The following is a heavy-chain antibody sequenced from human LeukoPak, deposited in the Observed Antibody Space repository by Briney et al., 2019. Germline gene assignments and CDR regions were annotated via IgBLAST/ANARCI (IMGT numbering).Heavy chain of an antibody. CDR2: INPNSGGT. J-gene: IGHJ4*02. D-gene: IGHD3-3*01. Sequence: ASVKVSCKASGYTFTGYYMHWVRQAPGQGLEWMGWINPNSGGTNYAQKFQGRVTMTRDTSISTAYMELSRLRSDDTAVYYCARGWYGFWSGRPNFDYWGQGTLVTVSS. CDR3: ARGWYGFWSGRPNFDY. CDR1: GYTFTGYY. V-gene: IGHV1-2*02.